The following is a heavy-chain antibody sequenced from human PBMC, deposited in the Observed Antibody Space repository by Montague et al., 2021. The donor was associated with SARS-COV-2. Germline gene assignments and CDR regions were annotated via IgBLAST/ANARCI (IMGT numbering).Heavy chain of an antibody. CDR2: TYFTSKWSS. Sequence: CVISGDSVSSTSAAWNWIRQSPSRGLEWLGRTYFTSKWSSEYALSVKSRLIISPDTSKNQFSLRLMSVTPDDTAVYYCARAYCSSTSCYPIDYWSQGTLVAVSS. CDR3: ARAYCSSTSCYPIDY. CDR1: GDSVSSTSAA. D-gene: IGHD2-2*01. J-gene: IGHJ4*02. V-gene: IGHV6-1*01.